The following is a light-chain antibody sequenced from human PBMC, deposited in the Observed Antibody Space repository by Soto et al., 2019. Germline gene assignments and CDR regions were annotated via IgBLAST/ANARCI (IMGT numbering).Light chain of an antibody. CDR1: ESINSY. Sequence: DIQMTQSPSSLSASVGDRVTISCRASESINSYLNWYQQKPGKAPKLLIYTASSLKSRVPSRFNGSGSGTDFTLTISSLQTEDFATYYCQQSYNAPLTFGGRTKVEIK. J-gene: IGKJ4*01. V-gene: IGKV1-39*01. CDR2: TAS. CDR3: QQSYNAPLT.